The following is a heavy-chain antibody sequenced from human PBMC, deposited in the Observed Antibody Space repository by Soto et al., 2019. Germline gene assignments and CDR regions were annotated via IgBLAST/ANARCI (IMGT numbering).Heavy chain of an antibody. Sequence: PSETLSLTCAVYGGSFSAYYWTWIRQSPGKGLEWIGEIDHSGSTNFNPSLKSRVIISVDTSKNQFSLKLTSVTAADTAVYYCARTNRRRVLFDYYYYGMDVWGQGATVTV. CDR2: IDHSGST. J-gene: IGHJ6*02. CDR3: ARTNRRRVLFDYYYYGMDV. D-gene: IGHD3-16*01. CDR1: GGSFSAYY. V-gene: IGHV4-34*01.